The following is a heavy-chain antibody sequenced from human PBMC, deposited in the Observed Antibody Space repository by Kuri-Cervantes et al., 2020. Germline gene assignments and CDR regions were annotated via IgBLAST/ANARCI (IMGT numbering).Heavy chain of an antibody. J-gene: IGHJ4*02. CDR2: INHSGGT. Sequence: GSLRLSCTVSGGSFSGHYWTWLRQTPGKAPEWIGEINHSGGTNYSPSLRGRVTISLDTPKSQFYLRLRSVTAADTAIYYCARARRSIAVAGAIDYWGQGTLVTVSS. CDR3: ARARRSIAVAGAIDY. D-gene: IGHD6-19*01. CDR1: GGSFSGHY. V-gene: IGHV4-34*01.